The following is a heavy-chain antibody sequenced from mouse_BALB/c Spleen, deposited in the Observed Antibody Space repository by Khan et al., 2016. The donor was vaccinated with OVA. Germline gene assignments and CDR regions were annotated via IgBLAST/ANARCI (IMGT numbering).Heavy chain of an antibody. V-gene: IGHV2-2*02. D-gene: IGHD2-1*01. Sequence: QVRLQQSGPGLVQPSQSLSITCTVSGFSLTSYGVPWVRQSPGKGLEWLGVIWSGGSTDYNSAFISRLTISKDNSKSQVFFKMNSLQANDTAIYYCARTYFSYGNYGDYYTMDYWGQGTSVTVSS. J-gene: IGHJ4*01. CDR3: ARTYFSYGNYGDYYTMDY. CDR1: GFSLTSYG. CDR2: IWSGGST.